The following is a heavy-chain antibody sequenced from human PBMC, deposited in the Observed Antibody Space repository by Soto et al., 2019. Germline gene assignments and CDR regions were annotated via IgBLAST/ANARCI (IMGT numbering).Heavy chain of an antibody. CDR2: LGGGGDT. D-gene: IGHD3-9*01. Sequence: GGSLRLSCAASGFTFGTYTMNWVRQAPGKGLEWVSALGGGGDTHYAESVKGRFTVSRDYSKNILLLQMNSLRDEDSAIYYCTKDRHPDGIWTFDFWGQGTLVTVSS. CDR1: GFTFGTYT. V-gene: IGHV3-23*01. J-gene: IGHJ4*02. CDR3: TKDRHPDGIWTFDF.